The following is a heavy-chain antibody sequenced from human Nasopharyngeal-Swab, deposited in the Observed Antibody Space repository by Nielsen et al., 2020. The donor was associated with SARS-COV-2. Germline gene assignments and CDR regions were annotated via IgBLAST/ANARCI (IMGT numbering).Heavy chain of an antibody. CDR2: TSHDGSNR. J-gene: IGHJ4*02. D-gene: IGHD1-26*01. V-gene: IGHV3-30*18. Sequence: GESLKISCAASGFTFSSYDMHWVRQAPGKGLEWVAVTSHDGSNRYYADSVKGRLTISRDNSKNTLYLQMNSLRDEDTAVYYCAKVKWDRQAPVDYWGQGTLVTVSS. CDR1: GFTFSSYD. CDR3: AKVKWDRQAPVDY.